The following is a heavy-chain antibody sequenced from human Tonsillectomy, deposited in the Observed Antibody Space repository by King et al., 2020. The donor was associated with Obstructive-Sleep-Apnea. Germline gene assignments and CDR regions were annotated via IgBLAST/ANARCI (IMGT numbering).Heavy chain of an antibody. V-gene: IGHV3-49*03. CDR2: IRSKAYGGTT. J-gene: IGHJ1*01. D-gene: IGHD3-22*01. CDR1: GFTFGDYA. Sequence: VQLVESGGGLVQPGRSLRLSCTASGFTFGDYAMSWFRQAPGKGLEWVGFIRSKAYGGTTEYAASVKGRFTISRDDSKSIAYLQMNSLKTEDTAVYYCTKHDSLENFQHWGQGTLVTVSS. CDR3: TKHDSLENFQH.